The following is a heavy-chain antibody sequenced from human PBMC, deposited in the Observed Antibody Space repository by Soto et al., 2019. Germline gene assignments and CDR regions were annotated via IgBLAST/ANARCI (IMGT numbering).Heavy chain of an antibody. CDR3: ARDPRYCSSTSCYTWYYYYGMDV. D-gene: IGHD2-2*02. Sequence: EVQLVESGGGLVQPGGSLRLSCAASGFTFSSYWMSWVRQAPGKGLEWVANIKQDGSEKYYVDSVKGRFTISRDNAKNSLYLQMNSLRAEDTAVYYCARDPRYCSSTSCYTWYYYYGMDVCGQGTTVTVSS. CDR1: GFTFSSYW. J-gene: IGHJ6*02. CDR2: IKQDGSEK. V-gene: IGHV3-7*01.